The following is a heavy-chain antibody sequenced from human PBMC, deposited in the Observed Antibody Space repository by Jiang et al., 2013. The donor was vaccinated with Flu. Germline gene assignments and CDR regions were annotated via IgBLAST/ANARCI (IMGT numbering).Heavy chain of an antibody. Sequence: EVQLVESGGGLVQPGGSLKVSCAASGFTFSDSHIHWVRQASGKGLEWVGRILPKGDNYATAYAASVKGRFTISRDDSKNTAYLQMNSLKTEDTAVYYCTGSGGTTGGDYWGQGSRVTVSS. D-gene: IGHD1-7*01. CDR3: TGSGGTTGGDY. CDR1: GFTFSDSH. J-gene: IGHJ4*02. V-gene: IGHV3-73*01. CDR2: ILPKGDNYAT.